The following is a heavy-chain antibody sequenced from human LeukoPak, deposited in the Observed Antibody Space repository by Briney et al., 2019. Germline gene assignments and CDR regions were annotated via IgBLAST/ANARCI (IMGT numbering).Heavy chain of an antibody. CDR3: ARSLSTAGIDY. CDR2: VFHSGST. CDR1: GYSISSGRY. D-gene: IGHD2-2*01. V-gene: IGHV4-38-2*01. Sequence: SETLSLTCAVSGYSISSGRYWGWIRQPPGKGLEWIGSVFHSGSTYYNPSPKSRVTISVDTSKNQFSLNLRSVTAADTAVYYCARSLSTAGIDYWGQGTLVTVSS. J-gene: IGHJ4*02.